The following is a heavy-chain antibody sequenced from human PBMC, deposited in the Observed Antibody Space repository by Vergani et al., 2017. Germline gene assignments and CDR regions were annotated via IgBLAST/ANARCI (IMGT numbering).Heavy chain of an antibody. D-gene: IGHD2-2*01. Sequence: EVQLVESGGGLIQPGGSLRLSCAASGFTVSSNYMSWVRQAPGKGLEWVSVIYSGGSTYYADSVKGRFTIARDNSKNTLYIQMNRLRAEDTAVYYCASGIVVVPAAMGVWGKGTTVTVSS. CDR3: ASGIVVVPAAMGV. J-gene: IGHJ6*04. V-gene: IGHV3-53*01. CDR1: GFTVSSNY. CDR2: IYSGGST.